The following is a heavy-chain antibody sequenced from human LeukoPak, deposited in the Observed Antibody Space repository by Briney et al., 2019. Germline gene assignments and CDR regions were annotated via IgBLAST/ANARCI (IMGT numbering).Heavy chain of an antibody. D-gene: IGHD3-10*01. J-gene: IGHJ4*02. Sequence: SETLSLTCTVSGVSTSDSYWSWIRQPPGKGLEWIGYIFHTGDSHHNPSFRSRVSISLDTSKDQISLRLTSVTAADTAVYYCAGHRFASPLDSWGQGTLVTVSS. CDR2: IFHTGDS. CDR3: AGHRFASPLDS. V-gene: IGHV4-59*08. CDR1: GVSTSDSY.